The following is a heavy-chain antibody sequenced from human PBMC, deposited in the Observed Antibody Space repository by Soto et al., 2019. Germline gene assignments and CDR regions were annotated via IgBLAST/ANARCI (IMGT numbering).Heavy chain of an antibody. CDR3: ATQTANFYGSGSYYLPFDY. J-gene: IGHJ4*02. CDR2: IYYSGST. V-gene: IGHV4-59*01. D-gene: IGHD3-10*01. Sequence: QVQLQDSGPGLVKPSETLSLTCTVSGGSISSYYWTWIRQPPGKGLEWIGNIYYSGSTTYNPSPKSRFTISVDTSKNQFSLRLSSVTAADTAVYYCATQTANFYGSGSYYLPFDYWGQGTLVTVSS. CDR1: GGSISSYY.